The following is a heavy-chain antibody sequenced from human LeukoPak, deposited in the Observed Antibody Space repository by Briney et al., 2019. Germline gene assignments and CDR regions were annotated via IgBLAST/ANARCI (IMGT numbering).Heavy chain of an antibody. J-gene: IGHJ5*02. V-gene: IGHV4-4*07. CDR2: MYNNGST. CDR1: GGSINSYY. D-gene: IGHD1-26*01. Sequence: SETLSLTCTVSGGSINSYYWGWIRRPAGKGLEWIGRMYNNGSTNYNPSLKSRVTMSVDTSKNQFSLKFTSVTAADTAFYYCARSTRGRYANWYDPWGQGTLVTVSS. CDR3: ARSTRGRYANWYDP.